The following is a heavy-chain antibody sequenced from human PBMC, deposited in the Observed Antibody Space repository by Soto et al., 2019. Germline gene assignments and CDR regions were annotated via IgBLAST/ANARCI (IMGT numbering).Heavy chain of an antibody. CDR1: GYTFTSYG. CDR2: ISAYNGNT. V-gene: IGHV1-18*04. CDR3: ARDWSRYFDSSGLMWFY. Sequence: ASVKVSCKASGYTFTSYGISWVRQAPGQGLEWMGWISAYNGNTNYAQKLQGRVTMTTDTSTSTAYMELTSLTSDDTAVYYCARDWSRYFDSSGLMWFYWGQGTLVTVSS. D-gene: IGHD3-22*01. J-gene: IGHJ4*02.